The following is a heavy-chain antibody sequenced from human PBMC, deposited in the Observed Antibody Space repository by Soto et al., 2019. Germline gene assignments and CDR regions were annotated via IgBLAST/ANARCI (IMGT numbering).Heavy chain of an antibody. CDR1: GFTFSSYE. V-gene: IGHV3-48*03. J-gene: IGHJ6*02. D-gene: IGHD6-13*01. CDR3: ARDQEAGSFFPYYYGMDV. Sequence: GGSLRLSCATSGFTFSSYEMNWVRQAPGRGLEWVSYISSSGSTIYYADSVKGRFTISRDNAKNSLYLQMDSLRAEDTAVYYCARDQEAGSFFPYYYGMDVWGQGTTVTVSS. CDR2: ISSSGSTI.